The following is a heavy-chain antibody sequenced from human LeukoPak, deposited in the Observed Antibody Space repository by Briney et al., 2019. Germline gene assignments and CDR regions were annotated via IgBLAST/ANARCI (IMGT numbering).Heavy chain of an antibody. Sequence: PSETLSLTCAVYGGSFSGYYWSWIRQPPGKGLEWIGEINHSGSTNYNPSLKSRVTISVDTSKNQFSLKLSSVTAADTAVYYCARGLSFTVVSYYYYGMDVWGQGTTVTVSS. CDR2: INHSGST. V-gene: IGHV4-34*01. CDR1: GGSFSGYY. D-gene: IGHD4-23*01. CDR3: ARGLSFTVVSYYYYGMDV. J-gene: IGHJ6*02.